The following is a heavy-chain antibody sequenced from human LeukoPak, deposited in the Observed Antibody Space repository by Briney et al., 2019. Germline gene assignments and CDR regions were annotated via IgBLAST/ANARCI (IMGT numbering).Heavy chain of an antibody. D-gene: IGHD6-13*01. V-gene: IGHV3-30*03. CDR1: GFTFSSYG. Sequence: GGSLRLSCAASGFTFSSYGMHWVRQAPGKGLEWVAVISYDGSNKYYADSVKGRFTISRDNSKNTLYLQMNSLRAEDTAVYYCARAPSSSWYYYYFDYWGQGTLVTVSS. CDR2: ISYDGSNK. CDR3: ARAPSSSWYYYYFDY. J-gene: IGHJ4*02.